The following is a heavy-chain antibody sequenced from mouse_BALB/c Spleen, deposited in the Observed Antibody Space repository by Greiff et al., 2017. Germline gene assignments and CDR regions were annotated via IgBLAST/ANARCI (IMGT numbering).Heavy chain of an antibody. V-gene: IGHV14-3*02. Sequence: VQLQQSGAELVKPGASVKLSCTASGFNIKDNYMHWVKQRPEQGLEWIGRIDPANGNTKYDPKFQGKATITADTSSNTAYLQLSSLTSEDTAVYYCARGEETFDYWGQGTTLTVSS. CDR2: IDPANGNT. J-gene: IGHJ2*01. CDR3: ARGEETFDY. CDR1: GFNIKDNY.